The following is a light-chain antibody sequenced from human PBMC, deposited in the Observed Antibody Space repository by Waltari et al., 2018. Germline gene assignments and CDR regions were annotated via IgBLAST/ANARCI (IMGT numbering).Light chain of an antibody. J-gene: IGKJ5*01. CDR2: DAS. V-gene: IGKV1-39*01. CDR3: QQSYSPPFT. CDR1: RGIDSY. Sequence: DIKLTQSPYSLSTSVGDRVTITCRASRGIDSYLNWYQQRPGRAPKLLIYDASTLQREVPTRFSGGGIGTDCTLTINNLQPEDFATYFCQQSYSPPFTFGQGTRLEI.